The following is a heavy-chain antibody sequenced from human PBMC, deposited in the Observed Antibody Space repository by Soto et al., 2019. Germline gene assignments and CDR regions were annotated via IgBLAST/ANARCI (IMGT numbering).Heavy chain of an antibody. Sequence: SETLSLTFAVSGGSISSGGYSWSWIRQPPGKVLEFICYIYHXCXXXXXXSLXXXXTXSVXXSKXXXSXXXXSVTAADTAVYYCARVPDRWGQGTLVTXXS. D-gene: IGHD2-2*01. V-gene: IGHV4-30-2*01. J-gene: IGHJ4*02. CDR2: IYHXCXX. CDR1: GGSISSGGYS. CDR3: ARVPDR.